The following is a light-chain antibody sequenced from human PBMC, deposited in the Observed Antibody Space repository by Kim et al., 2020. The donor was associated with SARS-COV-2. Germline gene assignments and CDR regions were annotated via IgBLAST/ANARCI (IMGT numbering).Light chain of an antibody. V-gene: IGLV2-14*04. CDR2: DVS. CDR1: SIDVGTYNY. Sequence: GQSITISCTGTSIDVGTYNYVSWYQQHPGKAPKLMIYDVSQRPSGVSNRFSGSKSGNTASLTISGLQSEDEADYFCCSFTSSSTYVFGTGTKVTVL. J-gene: IGLJ1*01. CDR3: CSFTSSSTYV.